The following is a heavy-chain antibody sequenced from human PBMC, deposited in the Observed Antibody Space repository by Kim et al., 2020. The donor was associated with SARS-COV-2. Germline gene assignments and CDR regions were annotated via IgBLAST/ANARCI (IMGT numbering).Heavy chain of an antibody. J-gene: IGHJ4*02. D-gene: IGHD6-19*01. Sequence: DYAVSVKSRITINPDTSKNQFSLQLNSVTPEDTAVYYCARGIAVAGNFDYWGQGTLVTVSS. V-gene: IGHV6-1*01. CDR3: ARGIAVAGNFDY.